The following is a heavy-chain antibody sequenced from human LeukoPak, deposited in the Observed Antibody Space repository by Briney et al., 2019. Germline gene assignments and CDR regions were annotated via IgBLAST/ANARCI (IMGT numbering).Heavy chain of an antibody. CDR3: AREIPHDAFDI. J-gene: IGHJ3*02. CDR2: IKTDGSTT. CDR1: GFTFSSSW. V-gene: IGHV3-74*01. D-gene: IGHD2-2*02. Sequence: GGSLRLSCAVSGFTFSSSWMHWVRQAPGKGLVWVSHIKTDGSTTAYADSVKGRFTISRDNAKNTLYLQMNSLRAEDTAVYYCAREIPHDAFDIWGRGTMVTVSS.